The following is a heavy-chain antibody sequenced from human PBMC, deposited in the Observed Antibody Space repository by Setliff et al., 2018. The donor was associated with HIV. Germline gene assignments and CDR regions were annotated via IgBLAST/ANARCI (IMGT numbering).Heavy chain of an antibody. J-gene: IGHJ3*02. CDR1: GGSFTNYF. CDR3: AREDTTGYYSLSAFDI. V-gene: IGHV4-34*01. Sequence: ASETLSLTCAVYGGSFTNYFWSWIRQSPGKGLEWIGEINHSGRTKYNPSLKSRVTMSVDTSKNQFSLKLKSVTAADTAVYYCAREDTTGYYSLSAFDIWG. D-gene: IGHD3-22*01. CDR2: INHSGRT.